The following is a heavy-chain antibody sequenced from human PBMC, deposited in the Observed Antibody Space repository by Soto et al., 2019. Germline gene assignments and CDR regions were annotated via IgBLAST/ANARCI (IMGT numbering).Heavy chain of an antibody. CDR1: GGSISSYH. J-gene: IGHJ6*02. CDR2: VHYSWGS. CDR3: ARQGFGSLHCLVDV. Sequence: QVQLQESGPGLVKPSETLSLSCTVSGGSISSYHWSWIRQTPGKGLEWIGYVHYSWGSNYNPSLKCRVAISLDTSKSQFSLKLTSVTATDPAVYYCARQGFGSLHCLVDVWGQGTTFTVSS. V-gene: IGHV4-59*08. D-gene: IGHD3-10*01.